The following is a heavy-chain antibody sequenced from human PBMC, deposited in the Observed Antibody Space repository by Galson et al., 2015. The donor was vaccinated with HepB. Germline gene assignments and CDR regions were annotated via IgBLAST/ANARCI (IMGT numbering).Heavy chain of an antibody. Sequence: QSGAEVKKPGESLRISCKASGYTFTNYWITWVRQMPGKGLECMGRIDPSNSDSNYSPSFQGHVTFSVDKSISTAYLHWSSLKASDTAIYYCASQGQSMIRGVIIEAYWGQGTLVTVSS. CDR1: GYTFTNYW. D-gene: IGHD3-10*01. CDR3: ASQGQSMIRGVIIEAY. V-gene: IGHV5-10-1*01. J-gene: IGHJ4*02. CDR2: IDPSNSDS.